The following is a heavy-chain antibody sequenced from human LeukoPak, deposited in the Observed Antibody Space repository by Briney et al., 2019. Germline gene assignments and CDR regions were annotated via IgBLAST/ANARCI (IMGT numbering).Heavy chain of an antibody. J-gene: IGHJ4*02. CDR2: IYSGGST. CDR3: ARRAGGYSHPYDY. D-gene: IGHD4-23*01. V-gene: IGHV3-53*01. Sequence: PGGSLRLSCAASGFTVSNNYMRWVRQASGKGLEWVSLIYSGGSTDYTDSVKGRFTISRDNSKNTLYLQMNSLRAEDTAVYYCARRAGGYSHPYDYWGQGTLVTVSS. CDR1: GFTVSNNY.